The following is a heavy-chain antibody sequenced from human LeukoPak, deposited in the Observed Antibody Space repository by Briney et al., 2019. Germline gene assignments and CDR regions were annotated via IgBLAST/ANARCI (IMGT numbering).Heavy chain of an antibody. D-gene: IGHD6-19*01. Sequence: ASVKVSCKASGYTFTSYHIHWVRQAPGQGLEWMGIISPSGGSTSYAQKFQGRVTMTRDTSTSTVYMELSSLRSEDTAVYYCAREGIAVASDYWGQGTLVTVSS. V-gene: IGHV1-46*01. J-gene: IGHJ4*02. CDR3: AREGIAVASDY. CDR2: ISPSGGST. CDR1: GYTFTSYH.